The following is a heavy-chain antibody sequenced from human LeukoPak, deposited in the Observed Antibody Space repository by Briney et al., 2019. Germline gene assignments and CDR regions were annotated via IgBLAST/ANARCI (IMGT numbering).Heavy chain of an antibody. CDR3: ATLYSGSLFGTETDY. CDR2: IFHGGST. CDR1: GDSISTNRW. J-gene: IGHJ4*02. V-gene: IGHV4-4*02. Sequence: PSETLSLTCTVSGDSISTNRWWSWIRPPPGKGLEWIGEIFHGGSTNYNPSLKSRVSISVDKSNNQFSLNLNSVTAADTAVYYCATLYSGSLFGTETDYWGQGSLVTVSS. D-gene: IGHD1-26*01.